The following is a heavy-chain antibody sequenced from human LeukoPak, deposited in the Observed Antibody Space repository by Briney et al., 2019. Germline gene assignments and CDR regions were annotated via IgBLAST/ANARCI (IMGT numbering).Heavy chain of an antibody. CDR1: GFTFSSYG. CDR3: AKFLVYSRGPFDY. Sequence: GGSLRLSCAASGFTFSSYGMHWVRQAPGKGLEWVAFIRYDGSNKYYADSVKGRFTISRDNSKNTLYLQMNSLRAEDTAVYYCAKFLVYSRGPFDYWGQGTLVTVSS. CDR2: IRYDGSNK. D-gene: IGHD1-14*01. V-gene: IGHV3-30*02. J-gene: IGHJ4*02.